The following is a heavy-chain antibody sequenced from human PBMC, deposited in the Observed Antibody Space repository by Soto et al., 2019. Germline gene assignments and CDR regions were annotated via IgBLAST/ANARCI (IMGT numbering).Heavy chain of an antibody. J-gene: IGHJ4*02. V-gene: IGHV4-30-4*01. CDR2: IYYSGNT. CDR3: AREGGESSDGLYYFDS. CDR1: GGSTSSDNY. D-gene: IGHD3-16*01. Sequence: QVQVQESGPGLVKPSQTLSLTCTVSGGSTSSDNYWSWIRQPPGKGLEWIGHIYYSGNTDYNPSLKSRLAISIDTSKNQFSLKRSSVTAADTAVYFCAREGGESSDGLYYFDSWGQGSLVTVSS.